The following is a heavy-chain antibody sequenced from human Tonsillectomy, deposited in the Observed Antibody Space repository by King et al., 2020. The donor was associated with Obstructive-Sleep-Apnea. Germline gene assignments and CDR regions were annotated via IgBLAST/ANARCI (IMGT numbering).Heavy chain of an antibody. CDR3: ARDTGAYGDYVGYLDY. J-gene: IGHJ4*02. CDR1: GFTFSSYT. CDR2: ISSSSSYI. D-gene: IGHD4-17*01. Sequence: VQLVESGGGLVKPGGSLRLSCAASGFTFSSYTMNWVRQAPGKGLEWVSSISSSSSYIYYADSVKGRFTISRDNAKNTLCLQMNSLRAEDTAVYYCARDTGAYGDYVGYLDYWGQGTLVTVSS. V-gene: IGHV3-21*01.